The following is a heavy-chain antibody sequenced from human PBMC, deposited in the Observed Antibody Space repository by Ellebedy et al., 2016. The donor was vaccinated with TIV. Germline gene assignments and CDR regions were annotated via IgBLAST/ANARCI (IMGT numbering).Heavy chain of an antibody. CDR3: AKGSSTTYYHY. CDR1: GFTFSSYS. D-gene: IGHD2-2*01. CDR2: ISSRDYGTT. J-gene: IGHJ4*02. V-gene: IGHV3-23*01. Sequence: GGSLRLXCAASGFTFSSYSMTWVRQPPGEGLEWVSSISSRDYGTTYYADSVKGRFTISRDNSKNTLSLQMNSLRPEDTATYYCAKGSSTTYYHYWGQGTLVTVPS.